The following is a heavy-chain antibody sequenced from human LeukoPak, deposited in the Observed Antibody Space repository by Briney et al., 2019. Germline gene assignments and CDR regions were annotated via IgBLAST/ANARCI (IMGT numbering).Heavy chain of an antibody. V-gene: IGHV4-39*01. CDR2: IYYSGST. CDR3: ARQSSTSCYIDY. J-gene: IGHJ4*02. D-gene: IGHD2-2*02. Sequence: SETLSLTCTVSGGSISSSSYYWGWIRQPPGKGLEWIGSIYYSGSTFYNPSLKSRVTISVDTSQNQFSLKLSSVTAADTAVYFCARQSSTSCYIDYWGQGTLVAVSS. CDR1: GGSISSSSYY.